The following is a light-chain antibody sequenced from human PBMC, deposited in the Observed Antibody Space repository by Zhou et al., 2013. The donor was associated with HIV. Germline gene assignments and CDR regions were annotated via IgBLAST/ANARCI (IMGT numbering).Light chain of an antibody. Sequence: QSVLTQSPSVSGAPGQRVTISCTGSNSNIGAGYDVHWYQQLPGAAPRLLIYANTNRPSGVSDRFSASKSGASASLAITGLQADDEADYYCQSYDSSLGGFXVFGTGTKVTVL. CDR3: QSYDSSLGGFXV. V-gene: IGLV1-40*01. CDR1: NSNIGAGYD. CDR2: ANT. J-gene: IGLJ1*01.